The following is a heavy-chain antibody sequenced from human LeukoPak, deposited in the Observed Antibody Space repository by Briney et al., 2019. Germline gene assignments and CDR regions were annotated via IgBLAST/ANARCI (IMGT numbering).Heavy chain of an antibody. CDR3: ARDRGAFSGCYDLDY. D-gene: IGHD1-26*01. J-gene: IGHJ4*02. V-gene: IGHV1-18*01. Sequence: ASVKVSCKASGYTFTSYGISWVRQAPGQGLEWMGWISAYNGNTNYAQKLQGRVTMTTDTSTSTAYMELRSLRSDDTAVYYCARDRGAFSGCYDLDYWGQGTLVTVSS. CDR1: GYTFTSYG. CDR2: ISAYNGNT.